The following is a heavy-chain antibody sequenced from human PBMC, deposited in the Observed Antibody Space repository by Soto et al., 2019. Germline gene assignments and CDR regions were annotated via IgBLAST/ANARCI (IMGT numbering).Heavy chain of an antibody. CDR1: GGTFSSYT. CDR2: IIPILGIA. D-gene: IGHD2-2*01. Sequence: ASVKVSCKASGGTFSSYTISWVRQAPGQGLEWMGRIIPILGIANYAQKFQGRVTITADKSTSTAYMELSSLRSEVTAVYYCARVGRYCSNTSCYAWFDPWGQGTLVTVSS. CDR3: ARVGRYCSNTSCYAWFDP. J-gene: IGHJ5*02. V-gene: IGHV1-69*02.